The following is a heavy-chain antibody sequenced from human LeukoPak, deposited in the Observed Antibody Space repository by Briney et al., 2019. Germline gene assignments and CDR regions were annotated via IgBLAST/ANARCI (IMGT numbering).Heavy chain of an antibody. Sequence: GGSLRLSCAASGFTFSSYSMNWVRQAPGKGLEWVSSISSSSSYIYYADSVKGRFTISRDNAKNSLYLQMNSLRAEDTAVYYCARKDGIVGGPDAFDIWGQGRIVTVSS. D-gene: IGHD1-26*01. V-gene: IGHV3-21*01. CDR1: GFTFSSYS. CDR3: ARKDGIVGGPDAFDI. CDR2: ISSSSSYI. J-gene: IGHJ3*02.